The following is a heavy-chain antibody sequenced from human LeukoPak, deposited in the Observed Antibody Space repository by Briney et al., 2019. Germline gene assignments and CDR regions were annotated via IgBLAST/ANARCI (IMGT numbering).Heavy chain of an antibody. D-gene: IGHD2-21*02. CDR1: GYTFTSYY. CDR2: INPSGGST. V-gene: IGHV1-46*01. Sequence: ASVKVSCKASGYTFTSYYMHWVRQAPGQGLEWMGIINPSGGSTSYAQKFQGRVTMTRDMSTSTVYMELSSLRSEDTAVYYCARDGRAAYCGGDCYSATLFDYWGQGTLDTVSS. CDR3: ARDGRAAYCGGDCYSATLFDY. J-gene: IGHJ4*02.